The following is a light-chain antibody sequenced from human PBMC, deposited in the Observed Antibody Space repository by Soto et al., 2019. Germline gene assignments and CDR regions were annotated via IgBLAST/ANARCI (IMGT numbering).Light chain of an antibody. V-gene: IGKV1-33*01. CDR3: YPYSNYPFT. CDR1: QGISDS. J-gene: IGKJ3*01. Sequence: DIQMTQSPSSLSASVGDTITITCRASQGISDSLNWYQLKPGEAPKFLNYDASYLATGVPSRFSGSGSGTHLTSPVSSLQTEDIEMNYCYPYSNYPFTFGPGAKV. CDR2: DAS.